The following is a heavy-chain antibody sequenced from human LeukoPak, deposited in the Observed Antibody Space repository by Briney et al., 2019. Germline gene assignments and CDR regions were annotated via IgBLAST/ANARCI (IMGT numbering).Heavy chain of an antibody. Sequence: PSETLSLTCTVSGYSISSGYYWGWIRQPPGKGLEWIGYIYYSGSTNYNPSLKSRVTISVDTSKNQFSLKLSSVTAADTAVYYCARIAAAGQNDYWGQGTLVTVSS. D-gene: IGHD6-13*01. CDR3: ARIAAAGQNDY. J-gene: IGHJ4*02. CDR2: IYYSGST. CDR1: GYSISSGYY. V-gene: IGHV4-61*01.